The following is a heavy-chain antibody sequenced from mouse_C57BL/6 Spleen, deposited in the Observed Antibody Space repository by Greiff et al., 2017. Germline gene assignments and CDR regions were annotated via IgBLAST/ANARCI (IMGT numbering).Heavy chain of an antibody. Sequence: QVQLKESGPELVKPGASVKISCKASGYAFSSSWMNWVKQRPGKGLEWIGRIYPGDGDTNYNGKFKGKATLTADKSSSTAYMQLSSLTSEDSAVYFCARFYYYGSSPHWYFDVWGTGTTVTVSS. CDR3: ARFYYYGSSPHWYFDV. CDR2: IYPGDGDT. J-gene: IGHJ1*03. CDR1: GYAFSSSW. D-gene: IGHD1-1*01. V-gene: IGHV1-82*01.